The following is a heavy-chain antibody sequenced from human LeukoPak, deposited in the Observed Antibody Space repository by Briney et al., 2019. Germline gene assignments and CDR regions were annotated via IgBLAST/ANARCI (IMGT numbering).Heavy chain of an antibody. CDR1: GGSISSYY. J-gene: IGHJ4*02. D-gene: IGHD3-22*01. CDR3: ARSPDSSGYPIDY. Sequence: SETLSLTCTVSGGSISSYYWSWIRQPPGKGLEWIGYIYYSGSTNYNPSLKSRVTISVDTSKNQFSLKLSSVTAADTAVYYCARSPDSSGYPIDYWGQGTLVTVSS. CDR2: IYYSGST. V-gene: IGHV4-59*01.